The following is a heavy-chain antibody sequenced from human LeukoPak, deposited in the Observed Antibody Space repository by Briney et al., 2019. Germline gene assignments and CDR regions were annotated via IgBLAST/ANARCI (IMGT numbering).Heavy chain of an antibody. CDR1: GGSFSGFY. CDR3: ARVPKYFDL. J-gene: IGHJ2*01. CDR2: INHSRST. Sequence: SETLSLTCAVYGGSFSGFYWTWIRQPPGKGLEWIGQINHSRSTHYNPSLKSRVTISVDTSKNQFSLKLSSVTAADTVVYYCARVPKYFDLWGRGTLVTVSS. V-gene: IGHV4-34*01.